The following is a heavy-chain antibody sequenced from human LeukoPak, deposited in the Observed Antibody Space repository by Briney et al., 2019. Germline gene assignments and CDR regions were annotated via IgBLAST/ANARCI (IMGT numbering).Heavy chain of an antibody. D-gene: IGHD3-22*01. CDR2: ISGSGGST. J-gene: IGHJ5*02. CDR1: GFTFSSYA. Sequence: QPGGSLRLSCAASGFTFSSYAMSWVRQAPGKGLEWVSAISGSGGSTYYADSVKGRFTISRDNSKNTLYLQMNSLRAEDTAVYYCAKGKYYYDSSGYTPWGQGTLVTVSS. V-gene: IGHV3-23*01. CDR3: AKGKYYYDSSGYTP.